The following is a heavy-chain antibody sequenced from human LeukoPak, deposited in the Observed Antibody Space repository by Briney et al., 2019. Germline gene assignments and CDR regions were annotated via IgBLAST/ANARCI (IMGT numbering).Heavy chain of an antibody. CDR2: ITGSGGNT. V-gene: IGHV3-23*01. CDR1: GFTFSNYA. CDR3: AKWGDYDVLTGYYVSDY. J-gene: IGHJ4*02. Sequence: GASLRLTCAASGFTFSNYAMSWVRQAPGKGLEWVSAITGSGGNTYYADSVKGRFTISRDNSKNTVFLQMNSLRAEDTAVYYCAKWGDYDVLTGYYVSDYWGQGTLVTVSS. D-gene: IGHD3-9*01.